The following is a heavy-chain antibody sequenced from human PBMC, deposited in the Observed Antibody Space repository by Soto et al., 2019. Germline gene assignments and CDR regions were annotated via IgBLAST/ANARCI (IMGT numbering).Heavy chain of an antibody. V-gene: IGHV4-34*01. CDR1: GGSFSGYY. CDR2: INHSGST. CDR3: ASLTVGYDYIWGSYRLHWFDP. D-gene: IGHD3-16*02. Sequence: PSETLSLTCAVYGGSFSGYYWSWIRQPPGKGLEWIGEINHSGSTNYNPSLKSRVTISVDTSKNQFSLKLSSVTAADTAVYYCASLTVGYDYIWGSYRLHWFDPWGQGTLVTVSS. J-gene: IGHJ5*02.